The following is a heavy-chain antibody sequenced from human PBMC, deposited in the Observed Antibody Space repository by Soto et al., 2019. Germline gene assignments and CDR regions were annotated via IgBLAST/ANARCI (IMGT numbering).Heavy chain of an antibody. CDR3: ACHPRGFSGYDPIHAFDP. Sequence: AETLSSTGTVPVGSISSGSYYWGGIRQPPGKGLAWIGSIDYSGSTYYNPSLKRRVTISVDTSKNQCSLKLSSVAAAATAVYNFACHPRGFSGYDPIHAFDPWGQGTMVTVSS. D-gene: IGHD5-12*01. CDR2: IDYSGST. CDR1: VGSISSGSYY. J-gene: IGHJ3*01. V-gene: IGHV4-39*01.